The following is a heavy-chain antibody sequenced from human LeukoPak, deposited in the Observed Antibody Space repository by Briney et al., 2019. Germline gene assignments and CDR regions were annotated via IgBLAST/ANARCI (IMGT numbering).Heavy chain of an antibody. Sequence: GGSLRLSCAASGFTFSSYGMHWVRQAPGKGLEWVAFIRYDGSNKYYADSVKGRVTISIDNSKKTLNLQLNSMRAKDKAVYYCAKVRGGLNSGYDLVSIPIDYWGQGTLVTVSS. V-gene: IGHV3-30*02. CDR2: IRYDGSNK. CDR1: GFTFSSYG. J-gene: IGHJ4*02. CDR3: AKVRGGLNSGYDLVSIPIDY. D-gene: IGHD5-12*01.